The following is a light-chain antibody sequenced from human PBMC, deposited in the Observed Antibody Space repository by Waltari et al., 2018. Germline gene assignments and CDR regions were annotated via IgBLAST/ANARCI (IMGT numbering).Light chain of an antibody. Sequence: QPALTQPASVSGSPGQSITISCTGTSSDVGNNNHVCWYQKTPAKIPKLITYEVSKRPSGVSDRFSGSKSGHTASLTISGLQAEDEADYYCLSYAATVSFGFGGGTKLTVL. CDR2: EVS. J-gene: IGLJ2*01. CDR3: LSYAATVSFG. CDR1: SSDVGNNNH. V-gene: IGLV2-23*02.